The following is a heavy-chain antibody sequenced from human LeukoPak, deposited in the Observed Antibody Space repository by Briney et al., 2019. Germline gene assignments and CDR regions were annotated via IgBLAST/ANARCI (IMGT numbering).Heavy chain of an antibody. J-gene: IGHJ4*02. CDR2: INNSGST. D-gene: IGHD3-10*01. CDR1: GGSFSGYY. V-gene: IGHV4-34*01. CDR3: ARPNVGVRGVPTWFDY. Sequence: PSETLSLTCAVYGGSFSGYYWSWIRQPPGKGLEWIGEINNSGSTNYNPSLKSRVTISVDTSKNQFSLKLSSVTAADTAVYYCARPNVGVRGVPTWFDYWGQGTLVTVSS.